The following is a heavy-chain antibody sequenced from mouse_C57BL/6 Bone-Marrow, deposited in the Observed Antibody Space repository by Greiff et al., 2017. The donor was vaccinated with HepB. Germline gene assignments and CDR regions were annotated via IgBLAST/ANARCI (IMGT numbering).Heavy chain of an antibody. D-gene: IGHD2-4*01. CDR1: GFTFSDYG. V-gene: IGHV5-17*01. CDR3: ASPLYYDYDGTSFAY. J-gene: IGHJ3*01. Sequence: DVMLVESGGGLVKPGGSLKLSCAASGFTFSDYGMHWVRQAPEKGLEWVAYISSGSSTIYYADTVKGRFTISRDNAKNTLFLQMTSLRSEDTAMYYCASPLYYDYDGTSFAYWGQGTLVTVSA. CDR2: ISSGSSTI.